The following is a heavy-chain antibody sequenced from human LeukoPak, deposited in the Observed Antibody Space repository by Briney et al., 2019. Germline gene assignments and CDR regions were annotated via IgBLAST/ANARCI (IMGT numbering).Heavy chain of an antibody. Sequence: GESLRISCKGSGYSFTSYWISWVRQMPGKGLEWMGRIDPSDSYTNYSPSFQGHVTISADKSISTAYLQWSSPKASDTAMYYCARRVVAGPGDYYGMDVWGKGTTVTVSS. D-gene: IGHD6-19*01. J-gene: IGHJ6*04. CDR3: ARRVVAGPGDYYGMDV. CDR2: IDPSDSYT. CDR1: GYSFTSYW. V-gene: IGHV5-10-1*01.